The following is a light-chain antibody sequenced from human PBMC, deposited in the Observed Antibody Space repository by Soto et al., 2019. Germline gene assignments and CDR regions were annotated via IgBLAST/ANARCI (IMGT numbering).Light chain of an antibody. V-gene: IGKV3-15*01. J-gene: IGKJ1*01. CDR1: QSVSSN. CDR2: GAS. Sequence: EIVMTQSPATLSVSPGERATLACRASQSVSSNLAWYQQKPGQAPRLLIYGASTRDTGIPDRFSGSGSGTEFTLTISSLQSEDVAVYYCQQHNNWPPWTFGQGTKVEIK. CDR3: QQHNNWPPWT.